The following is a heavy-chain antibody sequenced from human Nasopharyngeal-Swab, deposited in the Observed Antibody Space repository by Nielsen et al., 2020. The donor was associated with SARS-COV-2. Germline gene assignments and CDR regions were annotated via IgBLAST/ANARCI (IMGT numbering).Heavy chain of an antibody. J-gene: IGHJ4*02. Sequence: GASLKISCAASGFTFSTYAMSWVRQAPGKGLEWVSGIIWSGGRTHYADSVEGRFTISRDTSKSTLYLQMNSLRAEDTAVYYCAKAFRSSDWLRAATDYWGQGTLVTVSS. CDR2: IIWSGGRT. V-gene: IGHV3-23*01. CDR3: AKAFRSSDWLRAATDY. D-gene: IGHD3-9*01. CDR1: GFTFSTYA.